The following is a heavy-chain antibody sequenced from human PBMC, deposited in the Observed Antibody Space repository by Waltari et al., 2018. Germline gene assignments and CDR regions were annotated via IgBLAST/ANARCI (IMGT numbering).Heavy chain of an antibody. V-gene: IGHV3-33*01. CDR1: GFTFSRFG. J-gene: IGHJ4*02. CDR2: IWHDGSNE. CDR3: ASQSTTLFDY. Sequence: QVQLVESGGGVVQPGRSLRLSCAASGFTFSRFGMHWVRQAPGKGLEWVAVIWHDGSNEYYVDSVKGRFTSSRDNSKNTLYLQMNSLRAEDLAVYYCASQSTTLFDYWGQGTLVTVSS. D-gene: IGHD2-15*01.